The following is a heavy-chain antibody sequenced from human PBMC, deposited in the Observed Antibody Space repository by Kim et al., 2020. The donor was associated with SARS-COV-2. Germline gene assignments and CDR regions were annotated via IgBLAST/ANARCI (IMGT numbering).Heavy chain of an antibody. D-gene: IGHD6-19*01. J-gene: IGHJ4*02. CDR1: GGSISSSSYY. Sequence: SETLSLTCTVSGGSISSSSYYWGWIRQPPGKGLEWIGSIYYSGSTYYNPSLKSRVTISVDTSKNQFSLKLSSVTAADTAVYYCASDIAVAGSIKNNDYWGQGTLVTVSS. CDR2: IYYSGST. V-gene: IGHV4-39*01. CDR3: ASDIAVAGSIKNNDY.